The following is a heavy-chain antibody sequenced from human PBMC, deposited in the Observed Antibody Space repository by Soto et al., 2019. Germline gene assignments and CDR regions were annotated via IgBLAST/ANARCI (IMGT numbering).Heavy chain of an antibody. CDR2: ISYDGINQ. CDR1: GFSLSSYA. Sequence: GGSLRLSCAASGFSLSSYAMHRVRQAPGKALEWVAVISYDGINQKYADSVKGRFTISRDNSKNTLYLQMNSLRAEDTAVFHCARDSFPTTTKGHGVYLYYGVDVWGQGTTVTVSS. CDR3: ARDSFPTTTKGHGVYLYYGVDV. J-gene: IGHJ6*02. D-gene: IGHD4-4*01. V-gene: IGHV3-30*04.